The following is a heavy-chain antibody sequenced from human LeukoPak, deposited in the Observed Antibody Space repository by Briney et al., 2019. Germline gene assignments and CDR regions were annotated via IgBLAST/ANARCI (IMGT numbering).Heavy chain of an antibody. J-gene: IGHJ4*02. CDR1: GFTFSSYS. CDR3: ARATTLGYCSSTSCPRYFDY. Sequence: GGSLRLSCAASGFTFSSYSMNWVRQAPGKGLEWVSSISSSSSHIYYADSVKGRFTISRDNAKNSLYLQMSSLRAEDTAVYYCARATTLGYCSSTSCPRYFDYWGQGTLVTVSS. D-gene: IGHD2-2*01. V-gene: IGHV3-21*01. CDR2: ISSSSSHI.